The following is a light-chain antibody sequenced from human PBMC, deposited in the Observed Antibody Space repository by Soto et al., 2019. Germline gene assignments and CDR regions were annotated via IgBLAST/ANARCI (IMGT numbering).Light chain of an antibody. CDR3: QQYSNWPAIT. CDR1: QSLNIY. V-gene: IGKV3-11*01. CDR2: DAS. J-gene: IGKJ5*01. Sequence: EFVLTQSPGTLSLSPGERATLSCRASQSLNIYLAWYQQKPGQAPRLLIYDASNRVTGIPATFSGSGSGTEFTLTISSLQSEDFAVYYCQQYSNWPAITFGQGTRLEIK.